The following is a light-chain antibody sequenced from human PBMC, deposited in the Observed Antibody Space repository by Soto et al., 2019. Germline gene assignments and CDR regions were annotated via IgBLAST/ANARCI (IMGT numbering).Light chain of an antibody. CDR2: GAS. CDR1: QSVSSSY. V-gene: IGKV3-20*01. J-gene: IGKJ1*01. Sequence: EIVLTQSPGTLSLSPGERATLSCRASQSVSSSYLAWYQQKPGQAPRLLIYGASSRATGIPDRFSGSGSGTDFTLTISRLEPEDFAVYYCQQYGSPVTFGQRTKVDIK. CDR3: QQYGSPVT.